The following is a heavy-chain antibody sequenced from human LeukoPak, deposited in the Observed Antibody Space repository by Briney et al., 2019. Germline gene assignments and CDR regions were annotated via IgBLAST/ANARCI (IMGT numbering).Heavy chain of an antibody. CDR3: VAGAPTVHEY. Sequence: GGSLRLSCVASGFTFSSYWMHWVRHAPGKGLVWVSRITADGRSTSHADSVKGRFTMSRDNAKNTLYLQMNSLRVEDTAVYYCVAGAPTVHEYWGQGALVTVSS. CDR1: GFTFSSYW. J-gene: IGHJ4*02. V-gene: IGHV3-74*01. CDR2: ITADGRST. D-gene: IGHD4-11*01.